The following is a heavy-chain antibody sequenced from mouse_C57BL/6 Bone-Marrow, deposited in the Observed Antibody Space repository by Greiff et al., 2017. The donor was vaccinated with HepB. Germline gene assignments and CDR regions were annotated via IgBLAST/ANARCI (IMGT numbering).Heavy chain of an antibody. CDR1: GFTSSSYA. Sequence: EVKLMESGGGLVKPGGSLKLSCAASGFTSSSYAMSWVRQTPEKRLEWVATISDGGSYTYYPDNVKGRFTISRDNAKNNLYLQMSHLKSEDTAMYYCARDTITTAYWGQGTLVTVSA. CDR3: ARDTITTAY. CDR2: ISDGGSYT. D-gene: IGHD2-4*01. V-gene: IGHV5-4*01. J-gene: IGHJ3*01.